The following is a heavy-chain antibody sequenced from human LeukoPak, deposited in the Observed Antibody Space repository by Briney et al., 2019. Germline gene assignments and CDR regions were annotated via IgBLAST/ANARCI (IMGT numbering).Heavy chain of an antibody. CDR1: GFSFVDYA. CDR2: IRSKAYGGTT. V-gene: IGHV3-49*04. D-gene: IGHD1-26*01. J-gene: IGHJ6*02. CDR3: TREWGGELRPYYYYGMDV. Sequence: PGQSLRLSCTTSGFSFVDYAMAWVRQAPGKGLEWVGFIRSKAYGGTTEYAASVKGRFTISRDDSKSIAYLQMNSLKTEDTAVYYCTREWGGELRPYYYYGMDVWGQGTTVTVSS.